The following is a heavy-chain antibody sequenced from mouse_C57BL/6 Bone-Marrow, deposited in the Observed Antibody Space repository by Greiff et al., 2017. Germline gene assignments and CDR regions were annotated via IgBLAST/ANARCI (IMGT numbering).Heavy chain of an antibody. V-gene: IGHV14-4*01. CDR2: IDPEDGDT. CDR1: GFNIKDYY. CDR3: PKYLSGSSFDY. J-gene: IGHJ2*01. Sequence: EVQLQESGAELVRPGASVKLSCTASGFNIKDYYMHWVKQRPEQGLEWIGWIDPEDGDTEYASKFQGKATITADTSSNTAYLQLSSLTSEDTDGYYCPKYLSGSSFDYWGQGTTLTVSA. D-gene: IGHD1-1*01.